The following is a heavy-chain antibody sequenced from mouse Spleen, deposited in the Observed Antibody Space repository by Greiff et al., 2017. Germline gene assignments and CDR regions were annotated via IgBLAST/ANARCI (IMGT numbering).Heavy chain of an antibody. D-gene: IGHD1-2*01. V-gene: IGHV5-9-3*01. CDR1: GFTFSSYA. CDR2: ISSGGSYT. Sequence: EVQRVESGGGLVKPGGSLKLSCAASGFTFSSYAMSWVRQTPEKRLEWVATISSGGSYTYYPDSVKGRFTISRDNAKNTLYLQMSSLRSEDTAMYYCARGITTATEYAMDYWGQGTSVTVSS. CDR3: ARGITTATEYAMDY. J-gene: IGHJ4*01.